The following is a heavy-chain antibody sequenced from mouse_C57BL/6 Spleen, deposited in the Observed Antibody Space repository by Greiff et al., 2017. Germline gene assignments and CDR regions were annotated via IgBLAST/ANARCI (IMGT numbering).Heavy chain of an antibody. CDR1: GYTFTSYG. V-gene: IGHV1-53*01. Sequence: VQLQQPGTELVKPGASVKLSCKASGYTFTSYGMHWVKQTPGQGLEWIGNISPSNSGTNYNEKVKSKATLTVDKSSSTAYMQLSSLTSEDAAVYYCARNCGPYAMDYWGKGTSVTVSS. J-gene: IGHJ4*01. CDR3: ARNCGPYAMDY. CDR2: ISPSNSGT.